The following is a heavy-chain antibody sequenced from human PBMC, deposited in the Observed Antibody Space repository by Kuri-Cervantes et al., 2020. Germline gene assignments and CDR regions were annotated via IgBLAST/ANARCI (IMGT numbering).Heavy chain of an antibody. CDR2: IIPIFGTA. V-gene: IGHV1-69*13. Sequence: SVKVSCKASGGTFSSYAISWVRQAPGQGLEWMGGIIPIFGTANYAQKFQGRVTITADESTSTAYMELSSLRSEDTAVYYCARDGMTTSKFWDYWGQGTLVTVSS. D-gene: IGHD4-17*01. CDR3: ARDGMTTSKFWDY. CDR1: GGTFSSYA. J-gene: IGHJ4*02.